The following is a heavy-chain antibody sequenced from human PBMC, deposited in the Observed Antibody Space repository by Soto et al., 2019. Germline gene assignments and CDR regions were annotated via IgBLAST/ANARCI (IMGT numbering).Heavy chain of an antibody. V-gene: IGHV2-5*01. D-gene: IGHD4-17*01. Sequence: QITLKESGPTLVKPTQTLTLTCTASGLSFGTSGVGVGWIRQPPGKALEWLALLYWNEDQRYSPSLKSSLTITNDNSKNQVVLTLTNVDPVDTATYYCASMTTVATAAFDIWGQGIMVTVPS. J-gene: IGHJ3*02. CDR2: LYWNEDQ. CDR3: ASMTTVATAAFDI. CDR1: GLSFGTSGVG.